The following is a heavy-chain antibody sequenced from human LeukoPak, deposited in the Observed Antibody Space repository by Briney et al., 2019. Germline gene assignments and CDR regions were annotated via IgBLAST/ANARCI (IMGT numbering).Heavy chain of an antibody. D-gene: IGHD2-21*02. CDR2: IYYGGST. Sequence: SETLSLTCAVYGGSFSGYYWSWIRQPPGKGLEWIGYIYYGGSTNYSPSLKSRVTISVDTSKNQFSLKLSSVTAADTAVYYCARGFGVVTAISNYYYMDVWGKGTTVTVSS. J-gene: IGHJ6*03. V-gene: IGHV4-59*01. CDR1: GGSFSGYY. CDR3: ARGFGVVTAISNYYYMDV.